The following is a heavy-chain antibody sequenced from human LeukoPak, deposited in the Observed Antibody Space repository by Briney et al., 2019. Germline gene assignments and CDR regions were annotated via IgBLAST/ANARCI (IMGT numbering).Heavy chain of an antibody. CDR1: GGTFSSYA. CDR2: IIPIFGTA. J-gene: IGHJ4*02. V-gene: IGHV1-69*05. Sequence: ASVKVSCKASGGTFSSYAISWVRQAPGQGLEWMGGIIPIFGTANYAQKFQGRVTITTDESTSTAYMEPSSLRSEDTAVYYCARGYYYDSSGYYYGGKYYFDYWGQGTLVTVSS. CDR3: ARGYYYDSSGYYYGGKYYFDY. D-gene: IGHD3-22*01.